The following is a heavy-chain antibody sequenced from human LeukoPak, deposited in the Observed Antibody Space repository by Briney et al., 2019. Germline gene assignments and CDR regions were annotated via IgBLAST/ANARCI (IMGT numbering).Heavy chain of an antibody. CDR1: GYTFTSYG. Sequence: GASVKVSCKASGYTFTSYGISWVRQAPGQGLEWMGWISAYNGNTNYAQKLQGRVTMTTDTSTSTAYMELRSLRSDDTAVYYCARGIRWELGSLNDAFDIWGQGTMVTVSS. CDR3: ARGIRWELGSLNDAFDI. CDR2: ISAYNGNT. D-gene: IGHD1-26*01. J-gene: IGHJ3*02. V-gene: IGHV1-18*01.